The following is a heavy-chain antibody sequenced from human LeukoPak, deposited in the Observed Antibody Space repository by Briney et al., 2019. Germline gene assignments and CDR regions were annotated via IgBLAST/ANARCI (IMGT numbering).Heavy chain of an antibody. CDR3: ARAQRNYGSRAFDY. J-gene: IGHJ4*02. CDR2: INHSGST. D-gene: IGHD1-7*01. CDR1: GGSFSGYY. V-gene: IGHV4-34*01. Sequence: SETLSLTCAVYGGSFSGYYWSWIRQPPGKGLEWIGEINHSGSTNYNPSLKSRVTISVDTSKNQFSLKLSSVTAADTAVYYCARAQRNYGSRAFDYWGQGTLVTVSS.